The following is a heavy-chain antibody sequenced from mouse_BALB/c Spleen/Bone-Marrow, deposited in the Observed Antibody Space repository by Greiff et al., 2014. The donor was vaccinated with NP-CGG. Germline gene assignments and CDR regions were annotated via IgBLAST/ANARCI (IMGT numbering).Heavy chain of an antibody. Sequence: VQLQQSGAELVKPGASVKLSCKASGYTFTSYYMCWVKQRPGKGLEWIGEINPSNGGTNFNEKFKSKATLTADKSSSTAYVSLSSLTSEDSAVYYCTRSRRAMDHWGQGTSVTVSS. V-gene: IGHV1S81*02. CDR3: TRSRRAMDH. D-gene: IGHD2-12*01. J-gene: IGHJ4*01. CDR1: GYTFTSYY. CDR2: INPSNGGT.